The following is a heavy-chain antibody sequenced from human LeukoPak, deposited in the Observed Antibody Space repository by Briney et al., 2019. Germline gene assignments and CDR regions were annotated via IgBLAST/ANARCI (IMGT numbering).Heavy chain of an antibody. CDR1: GFTFSSYW. Sequence: PGGSLRLSCAASGFTFSSYWMHWVRQAPGKGLVWVSRINSDGSSTSYADSVRGRFTISRDNAKNTLYLQMNSLRAEDTAVYYCARDNTRGGLDYWGQGTLVTVSS. D-gene: IGHD2-15*01. V-gene: IGHV3-74*01. J-gene: IGHJ4*02. CDR3: ARDNTRGGLDY. CDR2: INSDGSST.